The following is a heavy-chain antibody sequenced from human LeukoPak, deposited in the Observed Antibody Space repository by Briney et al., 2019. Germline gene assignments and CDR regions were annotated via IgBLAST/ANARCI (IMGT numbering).Heavy chain of an antibody. Sequence: SVKVSCKASGGTFSSYAISWVRQAPGQGLEWMGRIIPIFGTANYAQKFQGRVTITTDESTSTAYMELSSLRSEDTAVYYCARSEYYGSGSSYFDHWGQGTLVTVS. D-gene: IGHD3-10*01. CDR1: GGTFSSYA. CDR2: IIPIFGTA. CDR3: ARSEYYGSGSSYFDH. V-gene: IGHV1-69*05. J-gene: IGHJ4*02.